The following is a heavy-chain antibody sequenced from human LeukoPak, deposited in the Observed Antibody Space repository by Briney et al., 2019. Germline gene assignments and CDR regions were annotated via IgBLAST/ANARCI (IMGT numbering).Heavy chain of an antibody. V-gene: IGHV3-23*01. CDR3: AKDIVVVTSGSNAFDI. CDR2: VSGSGSTT. J-gene: IGHJ3*02. CDR1: GFTFSSYS. Sequence: PGGSLRLSCAASGFTFSSYSMNRVRQAPGKGLEWVSAVSGSGSTTYYADSVKGRFTISRDNSKNTLYLQLNSLRAEDTAVYYCAKDIVVVTSGSNAFDIWGQGTMVTVSS. D-gene: IGHD2-21*02.